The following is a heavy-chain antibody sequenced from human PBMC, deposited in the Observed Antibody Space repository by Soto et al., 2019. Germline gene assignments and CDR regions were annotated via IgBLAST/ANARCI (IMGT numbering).Heavy chain of an antibody. CDR2: IYFTGTT. CDR3: ARGGSNDWQVAFDI. CDR1: GYAISSGFY. D-gene: IGHD3-9*01. V-gene: IGHV4-38-2*01. Sequence: PSETLSLTCDVSGYAISSGFYWAWILQPPGKRLEWIGNIYFTGTTSYSPSLKSRVTMSLDTSKNQFSLKLTSVTAADTAVYYCARGGSNDWQVAFDIWGQGTMVTVSS. J-gene: IGHJ3*02.